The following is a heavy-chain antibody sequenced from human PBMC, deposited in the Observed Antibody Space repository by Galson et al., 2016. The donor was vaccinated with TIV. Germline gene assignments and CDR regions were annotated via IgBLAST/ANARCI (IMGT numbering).Heavy chain of an antibody. J-gene: IGHJ4*02. CDR1: GFTFGSYA. CDR3: ARELRCDTTSCNSLFDY. V-gene: IGHV3-23*01. Sequence: SLRLSCAASGFTFGSYAVAWVRQAPGKGLEWVSTITGTGGSTYYADSVKGRFTISRDNSKNTLFLQMNSLRAEDTAIYYCARELRCDTTSCNSLFDYWGQGTLVTVSS. D-gene: IGHD2-2*01. CDR2: ITGTGGST.